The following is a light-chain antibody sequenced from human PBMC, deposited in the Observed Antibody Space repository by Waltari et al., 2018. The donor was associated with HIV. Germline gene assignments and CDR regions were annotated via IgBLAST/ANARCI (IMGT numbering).Light chain of an antibody. CDR1: QSIGIN. V-gene: IGKV3-15*01. CDR3: QQYNNWPPLT. J-gene: IGKJ1*01. Sequence: ILMTQSPATLSLSPGERATLSCRASQSIGINLAWYQQKPGQAPRLLIYDASTRATGVPARFRGSGSGTEFTLSISSLQSEDFAVYYCQQYNNWPPLTFGQGTKVEIK. CDR2: DAS.